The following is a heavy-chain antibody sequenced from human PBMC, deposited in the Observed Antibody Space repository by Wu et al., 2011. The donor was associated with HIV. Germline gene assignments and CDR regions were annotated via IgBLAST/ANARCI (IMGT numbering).Heavy chain of an antibody. Sequence: QVLLVQSGAEVKKPGASVQVSCKASGYTFTGYYIYWVRQAPGQGLEWMGWINPNSGATNFAQKFQGRVTVTRDTSISTAYMELSRLRSDDTAVYYCARDSTSWTRGGWFDPVGPGNPWSPS. J-gene: IGHJ5*02. V-gene: IGHV1-2*02. CDR3: ARDSTSWTRGGWFDP. CDR2: INPNSGAT. CDR1: GYTFTGYY. D-gene: IGHD6-13*01.